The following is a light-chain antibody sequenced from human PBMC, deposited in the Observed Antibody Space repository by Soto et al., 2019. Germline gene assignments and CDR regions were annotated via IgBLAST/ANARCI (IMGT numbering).Light chain of an antibody. V-gene: IGLV2-14*01. CDR2: EVS. Sequence: QSALTQPASVSGSPGQSITISCTGTSSDVGRYNYVSWYKQHPGKAPKLMIYEVSNRPSGVSNRFSASKSGNTASLTISGLQAEDEADYYCTSYTSSTTWVFGGGTKLTVL. CDR1: SSDVGRYNY. J-gene: IGLJ3*02. CDR3: TSYTSSTTWV.